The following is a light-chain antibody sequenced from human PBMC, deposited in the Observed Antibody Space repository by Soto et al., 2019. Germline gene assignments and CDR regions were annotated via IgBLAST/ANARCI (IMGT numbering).Light chain of an antibody. J-gene: IGKJ1*01. Sequence: EVVLTKSPGTLSLTKGERATLSCRASQSISDALAWYQQNPGQAPRLLIHGASARAPGFPARFRDSGSGTDFTLTISSLRSADCALYYCQQYNLLPRTFAQGAKV. CDR2: GAS. CDR3: QQYNLLPRT. CDR1: QSISDA. V-gene: IGKV3-15*01.